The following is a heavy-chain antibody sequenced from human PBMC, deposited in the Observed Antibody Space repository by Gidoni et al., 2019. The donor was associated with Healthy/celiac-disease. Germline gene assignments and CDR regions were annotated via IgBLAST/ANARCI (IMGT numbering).Heavy chain of an antibody. CDR2: IGYDGSNK. Sequence: QVQLVESGGGVVQPGRSLRLSCAASGFTFSSYGMHWVRQAPGKGLEWVAVIGYDGSNKDYADSVKGRFTISRDNSKNTLYLQMNSLRAEDTAVYYCARDGLVGGQGTLVTVSS. CDR1: GFTFSSYG. J-gene: IGHJ4*02. V-gene: IGHV3-33*01. CDR3: ARDGLV. D-gene: IGHD2-8*02.